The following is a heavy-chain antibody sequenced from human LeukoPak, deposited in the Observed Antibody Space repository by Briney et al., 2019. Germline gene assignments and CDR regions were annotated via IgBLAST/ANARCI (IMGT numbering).Heavy chain of an antibody. V-gene: IGHV1-2*06. D-gene: IGHD2-2*01. J-gene: IGHJ4*02. Sequence: ASVKVSCKASGYTFTEHYLHWVRQAPGQGLEWMGRINPKRGDTDYAQKFQGRATMTRDTSISTASMELSRLRSDGTAEYYCATVAGRSTWYALDHWGQGSLVTVSS. CDR1: GYTFTEHY. CDR3: ATVAGRSTWYALDH. CDR2: INPKRGDT.